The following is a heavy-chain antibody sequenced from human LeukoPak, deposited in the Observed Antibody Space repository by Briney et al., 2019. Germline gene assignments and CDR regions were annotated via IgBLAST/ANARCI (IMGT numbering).Heavy chain of an antibody. J-gene: IGHJ4*02. D-gene: IGHD4-23*01. CDR3: AKLDYGGNGDY. CDR2: IYSGGST. V-gene: IGHV3-66*01. Sequence: GGSLRLSCAASGLTVSSNYMSWVRQAPGKGLEWVSVIYSGGSTYYADSVKGRFTISRDNSKNTLYLQMNSLRAEDTAVYYCAKLDYGGNGDYWGQGTLVTVSS. CDR1: GLTVSSNY.